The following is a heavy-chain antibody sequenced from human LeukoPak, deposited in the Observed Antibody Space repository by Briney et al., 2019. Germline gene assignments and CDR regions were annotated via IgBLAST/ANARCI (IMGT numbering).Heavy chain of an antibody. J-gene: IGHJ4*02. CDR1: GFTFDDYA. Sequence: PGRSLRLSWAASGFTFDDYAMHWVRQAPGKGLEWVSGISWNSGSIGYADSVKGRFTISRDNAKNSLYLQMNSLRAEDTALYSCTKSGSIVGAILPFDYWGQGTLVTVSS. V-gene: IGHV3-9*01. CDR3: TKSGSIVGAILPFDY. CDR2: ISWNSGSI. D-gene: IGHD1-26*01.